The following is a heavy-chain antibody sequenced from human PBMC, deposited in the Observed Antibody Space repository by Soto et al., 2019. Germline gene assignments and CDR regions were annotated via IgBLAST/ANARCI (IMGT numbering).Heavy chain of an antibody. CDR3: AREENCSDGICYSEYFQR. Sequence: QVQLVQSGAEVKKPGASVKVSCKASGYIFTAYSMHWVRQAPGQGLEWMGVVNPSGGSTNYAQKFQGRITMPRDTSTSTVYMDLSFLTSEDTAVYYCAREENCSDGICYSEYFQRWGQGTLVTVSS. J-gene: IGHJ1*01. CDR2: VNPSGGST. CDR1: GYIFTAYS. V-gene: IGHV1-46*01. D-gene: IGHD2-15*01.